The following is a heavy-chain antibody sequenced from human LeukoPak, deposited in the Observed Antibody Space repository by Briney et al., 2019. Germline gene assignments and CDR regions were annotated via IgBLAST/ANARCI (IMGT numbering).Heavy chain of an antibody. CDR3: ARLWDSSGYYYNHFDC. J-gene: IGHJ4*02. CDR2: INPNSGGT. CDR1: GYTFTGYY. V-gene: IGHV1-2*02. D-gene: IGHD3-22*01. Sequence: ASVKVSCKASGYTFTGYYMHWVRQAPGQGLEWMGWINPNSGGTNYAQKFQGRVTMTRDTSISTAYMELSRLRSDDTAVYYCARLWDSSGYYYNHFDCWGQGTLVTVSS.